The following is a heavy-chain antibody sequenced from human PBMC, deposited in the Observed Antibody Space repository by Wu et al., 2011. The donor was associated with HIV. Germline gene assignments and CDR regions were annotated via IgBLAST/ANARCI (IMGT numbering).Heavy chain of an antibody. D-gene: IGHD5-12*01. CDR2: ISTYNGNT. J-gene: IGHJ4*02. V-gene: IGHV1-18*01. Sequence: QVQLVQPGAEVKKPGASVKVSCKVSGYTFSSYGISWVRQAPGQGLEWMAWISTYNGNTNYAQNFQGRVTMTTDTSTSTAYMELRSLRSDDTAVYFCARDPPGYPYFFDYWGQGTLVTVSS. CDR1: GYTFSSYG. CDR3: ARDPPGYPYFFDY.